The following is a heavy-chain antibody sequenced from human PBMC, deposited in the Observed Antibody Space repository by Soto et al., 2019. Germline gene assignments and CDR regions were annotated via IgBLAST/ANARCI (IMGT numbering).Heavy chain of an antibody. J-gene: IGHJ6*03. D-gene: IGHD2-2*01. V-gene: IGHV1-8*01. CDR3: GRGSEPIVVVPAALGYYYYMDV. CDR2: MNPNSGNT. Sequence: ASVKVSCKASGYTFTSYDINWVRQATGQGLEWMGWMNPNSGNTGYAQKFQGRVTMTRNTSISTAYMELSSLRSEDTAVYYCGRGSEPIVVVPAALGYYYYMDVWGKGTTVTVSS. CDR1: GYTFTSYD.